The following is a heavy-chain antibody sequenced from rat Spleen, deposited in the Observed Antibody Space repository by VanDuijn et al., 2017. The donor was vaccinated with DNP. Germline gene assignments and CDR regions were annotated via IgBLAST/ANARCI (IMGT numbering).Heavy chain of an antibody. CDR2: ISYDGSRT. V-gene: IGHV5-17*01. J-gene: IGHJ4*01. CDR3: ARHEGILRISGARAMDA. CDR1: GFTFSDYA. D-gene: IGHD1-6*01. Sequence: EVQLVESGGGLVQPGRSLKLSCAASGFTFSDYAMAWVRQAPKKGLEWVATISYDGSRTYYRDSVKGRFTISRDNAKSTLYLQMDSLRAEDTATYYCARHEGILRISGARAMDAWGQGTSVTVSS.